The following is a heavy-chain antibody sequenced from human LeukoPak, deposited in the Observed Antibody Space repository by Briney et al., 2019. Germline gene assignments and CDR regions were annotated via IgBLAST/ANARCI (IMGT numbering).Heavy chain of an antibody. V-gene: IGHV3-64*01. CDR2: ISSNGGNI. J-gene: IGHJ4*02. D-gene: IGHD1-26*01. CDR3: ARGRVGATAKGHYFDY. Sequence: GGSLRLSCAASGFTFSNYAMPWVRQAPGKGLEYVSAISSNGGNIFYANSEKRRFSISSDNSKNTLSHQMGILRHEDVVVYYCARGRVGATAKGHYFDYGGQGTLVTVPS. CDR1: GFTFSNYA.